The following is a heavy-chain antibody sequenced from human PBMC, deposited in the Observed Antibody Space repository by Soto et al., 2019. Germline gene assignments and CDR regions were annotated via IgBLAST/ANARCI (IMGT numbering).Heavy chain of an antibody. CDR3: ARMGSQRYYYYGMDV. J-gene: IGHJ6*02. Sequence: PGGSLRLSCAASGFTLSLYSMNWVRQAPRKGLEWISYISGSSNTINYADSVKGRFTISRDNTKNSLYLQMNSLRAEDTAVYYCARMGSQRYYYYGMDVWGQGTTVTVSS. V-gene: IGHV3-48*04. D-gene: IGHD6-25*01. CDR1: GFTLSLYS. CDR2: ISGSSNTI.